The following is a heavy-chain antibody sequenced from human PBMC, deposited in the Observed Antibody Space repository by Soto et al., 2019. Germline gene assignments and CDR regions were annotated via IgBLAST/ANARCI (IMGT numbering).Heavy chain of an antibody. V-gene: IGHV1-69*01. CDR3: AIPLPKQELVRGAFDH. CDR1: GGTFRNYA. Sequence: QVQLVQAGAEVKKPGSSVKLSCKTSGGTFRNYAINWVRQAPGQGLEWMGGSIPVFGTANYAQTFQGRFSITAGESTSTAYVGLSSVGSEDTAVYYWAIPLPKQELVRGAFDHWGQGALGSVAS. J-gene: IGHJ4*02. CDR2: SIPVFGTA. D-gene: IGHD6-13*01.